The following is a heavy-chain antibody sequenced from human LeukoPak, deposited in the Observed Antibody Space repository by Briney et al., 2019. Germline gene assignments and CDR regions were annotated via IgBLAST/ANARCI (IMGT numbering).Heavy chain of an antibody. CDR1: GGSFSGYY. V-gene: IGHV4-34*01. CDR3: ARDRGRLRGAPGY. J-gene: IGHJ4*02. D-gene: IGHD1-26*01. Sequence: SETLSLTCGVDGGSFSGYYWNWIRQPPGKGLEWIGEINHSGSTNYNPSLKRRVTISVDTSQNQFSVRLNSVTAADTVVYYCARDRGRLRGAPGYWGQGTLVTVSS. CDR2: INHSGST.